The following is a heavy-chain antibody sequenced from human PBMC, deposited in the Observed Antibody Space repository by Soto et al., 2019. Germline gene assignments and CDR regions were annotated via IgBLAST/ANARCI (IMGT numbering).Heavy chain of an antibody. J-gene: IGHJ4*02. CDR2: IKQDGSEK. V-gene: IGHV3-7*01. Sequence: GGSLRLSCAASGFTFSSYWMSWVRQAPGKGLEWVANIKQDGSEKYYVDSVKGRFTISRDNAKNQLYLQMNSLRAEDTAVYYCARMRFDYDYIWGSYRQDPSPSTPFDYWGQGTLVTVSS. CDR1: GFTFSSYW. D-gene: IGHD3-16*02. CDR3: ARMRFDYDYIWGSYRQDPSPSTPFDY.